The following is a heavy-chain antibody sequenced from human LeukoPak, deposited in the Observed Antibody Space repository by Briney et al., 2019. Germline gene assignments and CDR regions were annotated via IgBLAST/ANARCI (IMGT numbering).Heavy chain of an antibody. D-gene: IGHD6-19*01. J-gene: IGHJ4*02. V-gene: IGHV4-39*01. CDR2: IYYSGST. Sequence: NPSETLSLTCTVSGGSISSSSYYWGWIRQPPGKGLEWIGSIYYSGSTYYNPSLKSRVTISVDTSKNQFSLKLSSVTAADTAVYYCARHASAVAAPGYWGQGTLVTVSS. CDR1: GGSISSSSYY. CDR3: ARHASAVAAPGY.